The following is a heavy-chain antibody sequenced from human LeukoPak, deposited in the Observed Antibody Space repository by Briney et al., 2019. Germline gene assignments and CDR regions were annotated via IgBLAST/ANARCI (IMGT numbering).Heavy chain of an antibody. Sequence: GRSLRLSCAASGFTFSSYAMHWVRQAPGKGLEWVAVISYDGSNKYYADSVKGRFTISRDNSKNTLYLQMNSLRAEDTAVYYCARGEVVLRYFDRPLWGYFQHWGQGTLVTVSS. CDR3: ARGEVVLRYFDRPLWGYFQH. V-gene: IGHV3-30*04. J-gene: IGHJ1*01. CDR1: GFTFSSYA. CDR2: ISYDGSNK. D-gene: IGHD3-9*01.